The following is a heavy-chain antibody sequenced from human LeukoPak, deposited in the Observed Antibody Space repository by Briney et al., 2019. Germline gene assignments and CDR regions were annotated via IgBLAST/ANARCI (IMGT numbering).Heavy chain of an antibody. J-gene: IGHJ4*02. CDR1: DYSISSGYY. CDR3: ARDYCSSTGCYSFVFDY. CDR2: IYHSGST. D-gene: IGHD2-2*01. V-gene: IGHV4-38-2*02. Sequence: SETLSLTCVVSDYSISSGYYWGWIRQPPGKGLEWIGSIYHSGSTYYNPSLRSRVTISVDTSKNQLSLKLRSVTAADTAVYYCARDYCSSTGCYSFVFDYWGQGTLVTVSA.